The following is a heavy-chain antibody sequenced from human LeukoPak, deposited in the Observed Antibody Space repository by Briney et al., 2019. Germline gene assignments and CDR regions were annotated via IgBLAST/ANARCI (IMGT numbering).Heavy chain of an antibody. CDR1: GFTFSDYY. D-gene: IGHD3-3*01. J-gene: IGHJ4*02. Sequence: GGSLRLSCAASGFTFSDYYMSWIRQAPGKGLEWVSYISSSSSYTNYADSVKGRFIISRDNAENSLFLQMNSLRVEDTAVYYCVTEKIFWGQGTLVTVAS. CDR3: VTEKIF. V-gene: IGHV3-11*03. CDR2: ISSSSSYT.